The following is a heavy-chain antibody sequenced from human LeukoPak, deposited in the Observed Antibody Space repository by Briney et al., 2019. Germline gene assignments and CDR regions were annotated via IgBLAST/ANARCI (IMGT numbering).Heavy chain of an antibody. D-gene: IGHD6-19*01. Sequence: ASVKVSCKAFGGTFSSYAISWVRQAPGQGLEWMGGIIPIFGTANYAQKFQGRVTITADESTSTAYMELSSLRSEDTAVYYCARDRAMDYSSGWSPPGRWFDPWGQGTLVTVSS. CDR2: IIPIFGTA. CDR3: ARDRAMDYSSGWSPPGRWFDP. CDR1: GGTFSSYA. J-gene: IGHJ5*02. V-gene: IGHV1-69*13.